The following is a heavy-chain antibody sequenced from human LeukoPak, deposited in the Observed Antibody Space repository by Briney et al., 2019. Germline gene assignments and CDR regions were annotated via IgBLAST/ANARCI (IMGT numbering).Heavy chain of an antibody. V-gene: IGHV4-38-2*01. D-gene: IGHD3-22*01. Sequence: PSETLSLTCAVSSYSISSGYYWGWIRQPPGKGLEWIGSIYHSGSTYYNPSLKSRVTISVDTSKNQFSLKLSSVTAADTAVYYCARGASGYYDSSEDYWGQGTLVTVSS. CDR1: SYSISSGYY. CDR2: IYHSGST. CDR3: ARGASGYYDSSEDY. J-gene: IGHJ4*02.